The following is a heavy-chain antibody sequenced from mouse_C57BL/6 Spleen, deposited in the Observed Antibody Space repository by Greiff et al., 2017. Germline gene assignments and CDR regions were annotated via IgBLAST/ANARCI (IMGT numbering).Heavy chain of an antibody. CDR2: IDPETGGT. D-gene: IGHD1-1*01. J-gene: IGHJ4*01. CDR1: GYTFTDYE. V-gene: IGHV1-15*01. Sequence: QVQLQQSGAELVRPGASVTLSCKASGYTFTDYEMHWVKQTPVHGLEWIGAIDPETGGTAYNQKFKGKAILTADKSSSTAYMEIRSLTSEDSAVYYCTRGDDYYGSSYPNAMDYWGQGTSVTVSS. CDR3: TRGDDYYGSSYPNAMDY.